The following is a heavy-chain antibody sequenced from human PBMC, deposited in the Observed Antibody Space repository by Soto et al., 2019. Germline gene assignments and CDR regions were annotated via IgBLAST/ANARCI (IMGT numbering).Heavy chain of an antibody. V-gene: IGHV1-18*01. CDR2: ISAYNGNT. CDR1: GYSFASCG. J-gene: IGHJ5*02. Sequence: ASVTVSCKAPGYSFASCGRSWVQQAPGQGLEWMGWISAYNGNTNYAQKLQGRVTMTTDTSTSTAYMELRSLRSDDTAVYYCARDSYSRYYDFWSGSVNYNWFDPWGQGTLVTVSS. D-gene: IGHD3-3*01. CDR3: ARDSYSRYYDFWSGSVNYNWFDP.